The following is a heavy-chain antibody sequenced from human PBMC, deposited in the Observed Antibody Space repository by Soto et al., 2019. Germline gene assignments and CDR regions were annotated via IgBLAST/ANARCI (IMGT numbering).Heavy chain of an antibody. Sequence: ASVKVSCKASGYTFTGYYTHWVRQAPGQGLEWMGWINPNSGGTNYAQKFQGWVTMTRDTSISTAYMELSRLRSDDTATYYCARIREVYGSGLYYYYGMDVWGQGTTVTVSS. CDR2: INPNSGGT. CDR3: ARIREVYGSGLYYYYGMDV. CDR1: GYTFTGYY. V-gene: IGHV1-2*04. J-gene: IGHJ6*02. D-gene: IGHD3-10*01.